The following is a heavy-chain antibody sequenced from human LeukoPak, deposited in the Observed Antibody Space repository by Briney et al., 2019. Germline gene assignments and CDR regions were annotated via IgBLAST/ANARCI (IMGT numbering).Heavy chain of an antibody. V-gene: IGHV3-23*01. J-gene: IGHJ4*02. Sequence: AGGSLRLSCAASGFTFSNYAVTWVRQAPGKGLEWVSAISTSGGSTFYAVSVKGRFTISRDNSKNTVYLQMNSLRAEDTAVYYCAKGVLSPVIVPFDFWGQGTLVTVSS. D-gene: IGHD2/OR15-2a*01. CDR1: GFTFSNYA. CDR3: AKGVLSPVIVPFDF. CDR2: ISTSGGST.